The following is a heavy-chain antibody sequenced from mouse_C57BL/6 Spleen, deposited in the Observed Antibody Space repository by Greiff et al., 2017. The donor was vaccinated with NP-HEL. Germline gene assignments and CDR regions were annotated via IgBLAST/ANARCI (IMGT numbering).Heavy chain of an antibody. CDR2: ISYDGSN. CDR3: ARERAPMITTVVATDYFDY. V-gene: IGHV3-6*01. CDR1: GYSITSGYY. D-gene: IGHD1-1*01. Sequence: DVQLHESGPGLVKPSQSLSLTCSVTGYSITSGYYWNWIRQFPGNKLEWMGYISYDGSNNYNPSLKNRISITRDTSKNQFFLKLNSVTTEDTATYYCARERAPMITTVVATDYFDYWGQGTTLTVSS. J-gene: IGHJ2*01.